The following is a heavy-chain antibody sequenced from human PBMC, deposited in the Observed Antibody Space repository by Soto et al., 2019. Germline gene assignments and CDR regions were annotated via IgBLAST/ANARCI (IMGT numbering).Heavy chain of an antibody. CDR1: GFTFSSYA. V-gene: IGHV3-23*01. CDR2: ISGSGGST. CDR3: ARDPELPHDY. Sequence: GGSLRLSCAASGFTFSSYAMSWVRQAPGKELEWVSAISGSGGSTYYADSVKGRFTISRDNSKNTLYLQMNSLRAEDTAVYYCARDPELPHDYWGQGTLVTVSS. D-gene: IGHD3-10*01. J-gene: IGHJ4*02.